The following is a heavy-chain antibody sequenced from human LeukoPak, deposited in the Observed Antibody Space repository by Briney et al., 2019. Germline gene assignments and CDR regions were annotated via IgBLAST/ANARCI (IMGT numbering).Heavy chain of an antibody. V-gene: IGHV3-43D*03. CDR1: GFTFDDYA. CDR3: VLLSLTPG. J-gene: IGHJ4*02. D-gene: IGHD3-10*01. CDR2: ISWDGGST. Sequence: GGSLRLSCAASGFTFDDYAMHWVRQAPGRGLEWVSLISWDGGSTYYADSVKGRFTISRDNSKNSLYLQMNSLRAEDTAVYYCVLLSLTPGWGQGTLVTVSS.